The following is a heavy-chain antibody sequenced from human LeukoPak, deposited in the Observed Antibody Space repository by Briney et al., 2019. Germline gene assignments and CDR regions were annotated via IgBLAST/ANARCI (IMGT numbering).Heavy chain of an antibody. CDR3: AKALEVVGPSYCYYGMDV. V-gene: IGHV3-23*01. CDR2: ISGSGGST. Sequence: PGGSLRLSCAASGFTLSSYAMIWVRQAPGKGLEWVSAISGSGGSTYYADSVKGRFTISRDNSKNTLYLQMNSLRAEDTAVYYCAKALEVVGPSYCYYGMDVWGQGTTVTVSS. D-gene: IGHD2-15*01. J-gene: IGHJ6*02. CDR1: GFTLSSYA.